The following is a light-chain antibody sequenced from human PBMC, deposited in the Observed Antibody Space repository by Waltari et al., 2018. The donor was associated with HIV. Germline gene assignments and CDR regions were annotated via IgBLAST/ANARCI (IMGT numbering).Light chain of an antibody. Sequence: IHITQFPSTLAAFLRDRGPITCRASQSVGSWLAWYQHKTGKAPKLLNYKAFVLESGVSSRFSGSGSETEFTIISDSLEPDDFATYYCQQYNTDPSFGQGTRLEMK. CDR1: QSVGSW. CDR2: KAF. CDR3: QQYNTDPS. J-gene: IGKJ5*01. V-gene: IGKV1-5*03.